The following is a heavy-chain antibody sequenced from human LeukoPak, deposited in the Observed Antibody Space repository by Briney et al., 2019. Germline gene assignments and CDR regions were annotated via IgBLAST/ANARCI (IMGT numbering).Heavy chain of an antibody. CDR3: AKYYYCSGSPPFDY. CDR2: INPNSGGT. CDR1: GYTFTGYY. D-gene: IGHD3-10*01. V-gene: IGHV1-2*02. J-gene: IGHJ4*02. Sequence: ASVKVSCKASGYTFTGYYMHWVRQAPGQGLEWMGWINPNSGGTNYAQKFQGRVTMTRDTSISTAYMELSRLRSDDTAVYYCAKYYYCSGSPPFDYWGQGTLVTVSS.